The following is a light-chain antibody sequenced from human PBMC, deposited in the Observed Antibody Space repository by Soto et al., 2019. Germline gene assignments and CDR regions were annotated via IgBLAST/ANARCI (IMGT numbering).Light chain of an antibody. Sequence: EAVLTQSPATLSVSPGERATLSCRASQSVASNLAWYQQRPGQPPRLLIYGISKRAIGIPARFSGSGSGTEFTLTITSLQSEDFAVYYCQQYNNWPQTFGQGTKVDIK. CDR3: QQYNNWPQT. CDR2: GIS. V-gene: IGKV3D-15*01. CDR1: QSVASN. J-gene: IGKJ1*01.